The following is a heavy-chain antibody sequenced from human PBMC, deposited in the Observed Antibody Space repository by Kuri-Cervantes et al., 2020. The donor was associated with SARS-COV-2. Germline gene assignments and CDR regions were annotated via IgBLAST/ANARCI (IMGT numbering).Heavy chain of an antibody. V-gene: IGHV3-30*14. D-gene: IGHD3-10*01. CDR3: ARSYFLDV. J-gene: IGHJ6*04. CDR1: GFTFSSYA. CDR2: ISYDGSNK. Sequence: GESLKISCAASGFTFSSYAMHWVRQAPGKGLEWVAVISYDGSNKYYADSVKGRFTISRDTSKNTFYLQMTSLRSEDTAVYYCARSYFLDVWGKGTTVTVSS.